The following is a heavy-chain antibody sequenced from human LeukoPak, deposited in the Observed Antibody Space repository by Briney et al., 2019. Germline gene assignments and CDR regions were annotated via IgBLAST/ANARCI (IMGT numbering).Heavy chain of an antibody. J-gene: IGHJ5*02. D-gene: IGHD2-15*01. CDR1: GGSFSGYY. V-gene: IGHV4-34*01. CDR2: INHSGST. Sequence: SETLSLTCAVYGGSFSGYYWSWIRQPPGKGLEWIGEINHSGSTNYNPSLKSRVTISVDTPKNQFSLKLSSVTAADTAVYYCAGWTYCSGGSCYRDWFDPWGQGTLVTVSS. CDR3: AGWTYCSGGSCYRDWFDP.